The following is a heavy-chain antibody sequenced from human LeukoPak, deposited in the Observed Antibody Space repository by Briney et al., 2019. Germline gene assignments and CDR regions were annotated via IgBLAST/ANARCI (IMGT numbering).Heavy chain of an antibody. V-gene: IGHV3-21*01. J-gene: IGHJ3*02. Sequence: GGSLRLSCAASGFTFSSYSMNWVRQAPGKGLEWVSSISSSSSYIYYADSVKGRFTISRDNSKNTLYLQMNSLRAGDTAIYYCARAHVGWGLAFDIWGQGTVVIVSS. CDR1: GFTFSSYS. CDR3: ARAHVGWGLAFDI. CDR2: ISSSSSYI. D-gene: IGHD3-16*01.